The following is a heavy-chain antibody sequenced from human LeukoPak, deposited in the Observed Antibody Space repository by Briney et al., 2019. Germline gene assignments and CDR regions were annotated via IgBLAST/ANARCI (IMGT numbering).Heavy chain of an antibody. J-gene: IGHJ3*01. D-gene: IGHD4-17*01. V-gene: IGHV3-23*01. CDR2: ITVNGGGI. CDR1: GFTINIYA. Sequence: GGSQRLSCAPSGFTINIYAMTWVRQAPGKGLEWVSSITVNGGGISYADSVKGRFTISRDNSKNTLYLQMNSLRAKDTAVYYCAKDPNGDYVGAFDGWDQGTRVTASS. CDR3: AKDPNGDYVGAFDG.